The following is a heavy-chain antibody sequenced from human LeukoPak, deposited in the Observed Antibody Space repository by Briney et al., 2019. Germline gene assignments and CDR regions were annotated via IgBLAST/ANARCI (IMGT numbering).Heavy chain of an antibody. CDR1: GFTFSRYS. J-gene: IGHJ4*02. D-gene: IGHD6-19*01. V-gene: IGHV3-21*01. CDR2: ISSSNSYI. Sequence: PGGSLRLSCAVSGFTFSRYSMNWVRQAPGKGLEWVSSISSSNSYIYYADSVKGRFTISRDNAKNSLYLQMNSLRAEDTAVYYCASYVSGQWLFNYWGQGTLVTVSS. CDR3: ASYVSGQWLFNY.